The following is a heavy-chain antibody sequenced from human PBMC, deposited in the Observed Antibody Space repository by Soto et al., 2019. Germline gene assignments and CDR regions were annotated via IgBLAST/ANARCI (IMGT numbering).Heavy chain of an antibody. V-gene: IGHV4-34*01. CDR1: GGSFSDYY. Sequence: SETTSLTCAVYGGSFSDYYWSWFSQPPGKGLEWIGEINHSGSTNYNPSLKSRVTISVDTSKNQFSLKLSSVTAADTAVYYCARSRQQLGTFGYWGQGTLVTVSS. J-gene: IGHJ4*02. D-gene: IGHD6-13*01. CDR2: INHSGST. CDR3: ARSRQQLGTFGY.